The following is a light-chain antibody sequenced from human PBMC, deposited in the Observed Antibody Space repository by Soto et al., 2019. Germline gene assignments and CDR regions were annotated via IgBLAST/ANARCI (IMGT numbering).Light chain of an antibody. J-gene: IGKJ5*01. CDR3: QHRSIWPVS. Sequence: EIVLTQSPATLSLSPGERATLSCRASQSVNNYLHWYQQRPDQAPRLLIFDASNRATGIPPRFSGSGSATDFTLTISSLEPEDFAVYYCQHRSIWPVSFGQGTRLEIK. CDR2: DAS. V-gene: IGKV3-11*01. CDR1: QSVNNY.